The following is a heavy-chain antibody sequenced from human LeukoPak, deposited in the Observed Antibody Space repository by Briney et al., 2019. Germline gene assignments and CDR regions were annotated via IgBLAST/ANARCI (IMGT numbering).Heavy chain of an antibody. CDR2: INHSGST. V-gene: IGHV4-34*01. Sequence: SDTLSLTCAVYGGSFSGYYWSWIRQPPGKGLEWIGEINHSGSTNYNPSLKSRVTISVDTSKNQFSLKLSSATAADTAVYYCARRVGFGEYHTNWFDPWGQGTLVTVSS. J-gene: IGHJ5*02. D-gene: IGHD3-10*01. CDR3: ARRVGFGEYHTNWFDP. CDR1: GGSFSGYY.